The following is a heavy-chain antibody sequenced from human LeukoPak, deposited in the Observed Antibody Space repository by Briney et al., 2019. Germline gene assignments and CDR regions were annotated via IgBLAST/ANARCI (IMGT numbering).Heavy chain of an antibody. CDR1: GFTVSNNY. D-gene: IGHD3-10*01. Sequence: GGSLRLSCTASGFTVSNNYMKWVRQAPGKGLEWVSIIYTGGGTYYADSVKGRFTISRDNSKNTIYLQMNSLRAEDTAVYFCARVPYGNYHYYYMDVWGKGTTVTVSS. CDR2: IYTGGGT. CDR3: ARVPYGNYHYYYMDV. V-gene: IGHV3-53*01. J-gene: IGHJ6*03.